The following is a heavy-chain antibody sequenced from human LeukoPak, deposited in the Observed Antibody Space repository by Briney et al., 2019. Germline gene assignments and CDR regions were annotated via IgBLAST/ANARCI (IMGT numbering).Heavy chain of an antibody. V-gene: IGHV3-64*01. Sequence: PGGSLRLSCAASGFTFSSYAMHWVRQAPGKGLEYVSAISSNGGSTYYANSVKGRFTISRDNSKNTLYLQVNSLRAEDTAVYYCARGTSYPGQLVLSAYYYYMDVWGKGTTVTVSS. CDR1: GFTFSSYA. CDR3: ARGTSYPGQLVLSAYYYYMDV. J-gene: IGHJ6*03. D-gene: IGHD6-6*01. CDR2: ISSNGGST.